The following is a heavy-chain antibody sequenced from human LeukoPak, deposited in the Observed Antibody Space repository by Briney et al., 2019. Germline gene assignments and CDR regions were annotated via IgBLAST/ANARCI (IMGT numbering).Heavy chain of an antibody. Sequence: PGGSLRLSCAASGFTFSSYGMHWVRQAPGKGLEWVAVIWYDGSDKYYADSVKGRFTISRDNSKNTLYLQMSSLRAEDTAVYYCARDRIAVAGTENWFDPWGQGTLVTVSS. J-gene: IGHJ5*02. D-gene: IGHD6-19*01. V-gene: IGHV3-33*01. CDR2: IWYDGSDK. CDR1: GFTFSSYG. CDR3: ARDRIAVAGTENWFDP.